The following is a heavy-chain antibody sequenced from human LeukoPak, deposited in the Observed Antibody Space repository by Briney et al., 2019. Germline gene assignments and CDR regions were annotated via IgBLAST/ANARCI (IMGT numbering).Heavy chain of an antibody. CDR1: GGSFSGYY. CDR3: ARGSGERPQRYSGSYYPRYLYFDY. Sequence: PSETLSLTCAVYGGSFSGYYWSWIRQPPGKGLEWIGEINHSGSTNYNPSLKSRVTISVDTSKNQFSLKLSSVTAADTAVYYCARGSGERPQRYSGSYYPRYLYFDYWGQGTLVTVSS. V-gene: IGHV4-34*01. D-gene: IGHD1-26*01. J-gene: IGHJ4*02. CDR2: INHSGST.